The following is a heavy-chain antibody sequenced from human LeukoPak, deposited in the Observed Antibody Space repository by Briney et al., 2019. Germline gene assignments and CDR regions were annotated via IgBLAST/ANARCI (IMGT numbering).Heavy chain of an antibody. V-gene: IGHV3-23*01. CDR2: ISGNGGST. CDR1: GFTFNSYA. Sequence: GGSLRLSCAASGFTFNSYAMSWVRQAPGKGLEWVSAISGNGGSTYYADSVKGRFTISRNNSKNTLYLQMNSLRAEDTAVYYCAEDRMATIGEFDYWGQGTLVTVSS. CDR3: AEDRMATIGEFDY. D-gene: IGHD5-24*01. J-gene: IGHJ4*02.